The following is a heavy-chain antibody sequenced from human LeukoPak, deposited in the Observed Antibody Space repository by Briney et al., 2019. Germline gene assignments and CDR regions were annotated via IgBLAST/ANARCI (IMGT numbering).Heavy chain of an antibody. D-gene: IGHD5-12*01. J-gene: IGHJ4*02. CDR2: INSDGSST. CDR3: ARAVGSGYDLDY. CDR1: GFTFSSYW. V-gene: IGHV3-74*01. Sequence: GGSLRLSCAASGFTFSSYWMHWVRQAPGKGLVWVSRINSDGSSTSYADSVEGRFTISRDNAKNTLYLQMNSLRAEDTAVYYCARAVGSGYDLDYWGQGTLVTVSS.